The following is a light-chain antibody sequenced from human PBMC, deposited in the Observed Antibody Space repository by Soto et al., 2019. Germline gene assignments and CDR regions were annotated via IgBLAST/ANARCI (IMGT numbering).Light chain of an antibody. V-gene: IGLV7-46*01. CDR2: DTA. CDR1: TGPVTTGHY. Sequence: QAVVTQEPSLTVSPGGKVILTCGSTTGPVTTGHYPYWFQQKPGQAPRPLVYDTANIFSWTPVRFSGSLVGGKAALTLSGAQAEDEAEYYCLLSYRGDYVCGPGTKVTV. CDR3: LLSYRGDYV. J-gene: IGLJ1*01.